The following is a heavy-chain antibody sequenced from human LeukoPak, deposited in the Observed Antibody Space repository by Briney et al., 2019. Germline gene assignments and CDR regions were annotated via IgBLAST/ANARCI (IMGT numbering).Heavy chain of an antibody. CDR2: INSDGSST. J-gene: IGHJ4*02. V-gene: IGHV3-74*01. CDR3: ARALGFLGVPDFDY. D-gene: IGHD2/OR15-2a*01. CDR1: GLTFSSYW. Sequence: GGTLRLSCGASGLTFSSYWMHWVRQAPGKGLVWVSRINSDGSSTIYADSVKGRFAISRDNPENTLYLQMNSLRAEDTAVYYCARALGFLGVPDFDYWGQGTLVTVSS.